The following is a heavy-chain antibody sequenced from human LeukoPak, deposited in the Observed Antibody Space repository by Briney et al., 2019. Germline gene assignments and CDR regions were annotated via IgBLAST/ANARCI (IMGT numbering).Heavy chain of an antibody. CDR3: ARERSAKYYDFWSGYPLETNWFDP. V-gene: IGHV1-46*03. J-gene: IGHJ5*02. Sequence: ASVKVSCKASGYTFTSYYMHWVRHAPGQGLEWMGIINPSGGSTSYAQKFQGRVTMTRDTSTSTVYMELSSLRSEDTAVYYCARERSAKYYDFWSGYPLETNWFDPWGQGTLVTVSS. CDR1: GYTFTSYY. D-gene: IGHD3-3*01. CDR2: INPSGGST.